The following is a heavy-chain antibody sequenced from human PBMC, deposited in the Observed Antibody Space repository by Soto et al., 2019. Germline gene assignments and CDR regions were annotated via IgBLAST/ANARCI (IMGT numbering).Heavy chain of an antibody. CDR2: VKEDGSDT. Sequence: GESLKISCEASGLTFKNYWMGWARQAPGKGLEWVAAVKEDGSDTHYVDSVKGRFTISRDNAKNSLYLQMNSLRVEDTAVYFCAGGEGWHFDLWGRGTLVTAPQ. J-gene: IGHJ2*01. CDR1: GLTFKNYW. CDR3: AGGEGWHFDL. V-gene: IGHV3-7*03.